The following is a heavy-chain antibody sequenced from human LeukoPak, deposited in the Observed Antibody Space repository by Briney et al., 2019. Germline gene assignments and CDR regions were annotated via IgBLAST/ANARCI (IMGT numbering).Heavy chain of an antibody. J-gene: IGHJ4*02. CDR1: GYTFTSYG. V-gene: IGHV1-18*01. CDR2: ISAYNGNT. CDR3: ARDLSPYDSSGYYPDY. Sequence: ASVKVSCKASGYTFTSYGISWVRQAPGQGLEWMGWISAYNGNTNYAQKLQGRVTMTTDTSTSTAYMELRSLRSDDTAVYYCARDLSPYDSSGYYPDYWGQGTLVTVSS. D-gene: IGHD3-22*01.